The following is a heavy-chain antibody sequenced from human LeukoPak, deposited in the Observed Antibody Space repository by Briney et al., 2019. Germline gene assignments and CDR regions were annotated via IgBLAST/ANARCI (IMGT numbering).Heavy chain of an antibody. CDR2: IDYSGST. D-gene: IGHD3/OR15-3a*01. Sequence: SETLSLTCTVSGGSISTYYWSWVRQSPGKGLEWIGHIDYSGSTNYNPSLESRVAMSVDTSKKQFSLKLSSVTAADTAVYYCAREGSGTGDYYYYYMDVWGKGTTVTVSS. V-gene: IGHV4-59*01. J-gene: IGHJ6*03. CDR3: AREGSGTGDYYYYYMDV. CDR1: GGSISTYY.